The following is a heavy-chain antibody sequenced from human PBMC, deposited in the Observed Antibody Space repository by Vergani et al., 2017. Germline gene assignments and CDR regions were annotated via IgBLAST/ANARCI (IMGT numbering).Heavy chain of an antibody. D-gene: IGHD2-2*01. CDR3: ARDSPSHRYADY. CDR1: GYTFTSYG. J-gene: IGHJ4*02. V-gene: IGHV1-18*01. Sequence: QVQLVQSGAEVKKPGASVKVSCKASGYTFTSYGISWVRQAPGQGLEWMGWISAYNGNTNYAQKFQGWVTMTRDTSISTAYMELSRLRSDDTAVYYCARDSPSHRYADYWGQGTLVTVSS. CDR2: ISAYNGNT.